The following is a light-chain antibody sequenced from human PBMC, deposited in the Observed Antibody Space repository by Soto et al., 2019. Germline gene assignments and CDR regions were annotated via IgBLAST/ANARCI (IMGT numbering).Light chain of an antibody. J-gene: IGKJ4*01. CDR2: GAS. V-gene: IGKV3D-20*02. Sequence: EIVLTQSPGTLSLSPGERATLSCRASQSFSSSYLAWYQQKPGQAPRLLIYGASNRATGSPDRFSGSGSGTDFTLTISRLEPEDFAVYYCQQRSNWLTFGGGTKVDIK. CDR1: QSFSSSY. CDR3: QQRSNWLT.